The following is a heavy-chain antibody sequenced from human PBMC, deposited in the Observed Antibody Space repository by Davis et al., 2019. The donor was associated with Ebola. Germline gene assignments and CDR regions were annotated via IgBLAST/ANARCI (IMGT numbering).Heavy chain of an antibody. V-gene: IGHV3-30*18. CDR3: AKNKMISIAAAGTGVSYFDY. CDR2: ISYDGSNK. J-gene: IGHJ4*02. D-gene: IGHD6-13*01. CDR1: GFSFSSYG. Sequence: GESLKISCAASGFSFSSYGMHWVRQAPGKGLEWVAVISYDGSNKYYADSVKGRFTISRDNSKNTLYLQMNSLRAEDTAVYYCAKNKMISIAAAGTGVSYFDYWGQGTLVTVSS.